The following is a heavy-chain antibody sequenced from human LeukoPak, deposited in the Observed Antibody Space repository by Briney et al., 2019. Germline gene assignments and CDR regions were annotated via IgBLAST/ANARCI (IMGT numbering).Heavy chain of an antibody. CDR1: GFTFSSYG. CDR3: AKDQPIAVATLDY. Sequence: PGGSLRLSCAASGFTFSSYGMHWVRQAPGKGLEWVAVISYDGSNKYYADSVKGRFTISRDNSKNTLYLQMNSLRAEDTAVYYCAKDQPIAVATLDYWGQGTLVTVSS. V-gene: IGHV3-30*18. D-gene: IGHD6-19*01. CDR2: ISYDGSNK. J-gene: IGHJ4*02.